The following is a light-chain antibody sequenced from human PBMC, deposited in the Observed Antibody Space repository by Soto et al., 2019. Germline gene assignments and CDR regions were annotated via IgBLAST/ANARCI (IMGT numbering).Light chain of an antibody. J-gene: IGLJ2*01. V-gene: IGLV2-23*01. Sequence: QSALTQPASVSGSPGQSITISCTGTSRDVGSYNLVSWYQQHPGKAPKLMIYEGSKRPSGVSNRFSGSKSGNTASLTISGLQAEDEADYYCCSYAGSSIVVFGGGTKVTVL. CDR1: SRDVGSYNL. CDR3: CSYAGSSIVV. CDR2: EGS.